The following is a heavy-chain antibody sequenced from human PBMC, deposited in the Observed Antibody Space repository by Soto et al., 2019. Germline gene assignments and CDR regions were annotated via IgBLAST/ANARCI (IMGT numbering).Heavy chain of an antibody. CDR1: GGSISSGGYS. J-gene: IGHJ5*02. CDR3: ASSSGSYNLFGP. V-gene: IGHV4-31*03. D-gene: IGHD3-10*01. Sequence: SETLSLTCTVSGGSISSGGYSWSWIRQHPGKGLEWIGYIYYSGSTYYNPSLKSRVTISVDTSKNQFSLKLSSVTAADTAVYYCASSSGSYNLFGPWGQGTLVTVSS. CDR2: IYYSGST.